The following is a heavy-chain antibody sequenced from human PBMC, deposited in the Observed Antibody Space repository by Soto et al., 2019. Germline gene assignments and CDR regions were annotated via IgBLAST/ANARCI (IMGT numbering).Heavy chain of an antibody. CDR2: IIPIFGTA. CDR1: GGRLSSYA. V-gene: IGHV1-69*13. J-gene: IGHJ6*02. Sequence: TSVEVTWKACGGRLSSYAISWVRQAPGQGLEWMGGIIPIFGTANYAQKFQGRVTITADESTSTAYMELSSLRSEDTAVYYCARGPTYYYDSSGYYYPLNVWGQGTPVTV. CDR3: ARGPTYYYDSSGYYYPLNV. D-gene: IGHD3-22*01.